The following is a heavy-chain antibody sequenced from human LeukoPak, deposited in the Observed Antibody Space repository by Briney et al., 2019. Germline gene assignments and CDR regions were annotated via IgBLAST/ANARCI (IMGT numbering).Heavy chain of an antibody. V-gene: IGHV5-10-1*01. CDR2: IDPSDSYT. CDR1: GYSFTSYW. J-gene: IGHJ5*02. D-gene: IGHD3-10*01. CDR3: ARPLVVRGVIENWFDP. Sequence: GESQRISCKGSGYSFTSYWISWVRQMPGKGLGWMGRIDPSDSYTNYSPSFQGHVTISADKSISTAYLQWSSLKASDTAMYYCARPLVVRGVIENWFDPWGQGTLVTVSS.